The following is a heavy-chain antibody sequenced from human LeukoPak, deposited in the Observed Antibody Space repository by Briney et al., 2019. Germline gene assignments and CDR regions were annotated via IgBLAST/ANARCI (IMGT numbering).Heavy chain of an antibody. CDR1: GGTFSSYA. J-gene: IGHJ4*02. CDR3: ARDRCSSSGGSCYDY. CDR2: IIPIFGTA. V-gene: IGHV1-69*13. Sequence: GASVKVSCKASGGTFSSYAISWVRQAPGQGLEWMGGIIPIFGTANYAQKSQGRVTITADESTSTAYMELSSLRSEDTAVYYCARDRCSSSGGSCYDYWGQGTLVTVSS. D-gene: IGHD2-15*01.